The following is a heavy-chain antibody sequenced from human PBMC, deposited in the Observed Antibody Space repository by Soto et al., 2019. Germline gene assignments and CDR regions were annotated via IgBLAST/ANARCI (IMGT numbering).Heavy chain of an antibody. CDR3: AKGAVGSTSNAFVI. J-gene: IGHJ3*02. D-gene: IGHD1-26*01. V-gene: IGHV3-30*18. CDR2: ISYDGSNK. Sequence: GGSLRLSCAASGFTFRSYGMHWVRQAPGKGLEWVTVISYDGSNKYYADSVKGRFTISRDNSKNTLYLQMHSLRPEDTALYYCAKGAVGSTSNAFVIWGLGTMVTVSS. CDR1: GFTFRSYG.